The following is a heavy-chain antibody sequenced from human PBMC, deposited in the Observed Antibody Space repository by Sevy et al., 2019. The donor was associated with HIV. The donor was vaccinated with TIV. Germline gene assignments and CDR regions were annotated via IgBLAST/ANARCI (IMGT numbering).Heavy chain of an antibody. D-gene: IGHD3-9*01. V-gene: IGHV3-23*01. CDR3: AKDYSSALALTGCYTDS. CDR1: GFTFSSYA. Sequence: GGSLRLSCAASGFTFSSYAMSWVRQAPGKGLEWVSAITGSGDSTYYADSVKGRFTISRDNSKNTLFLQMNRLRAEDTAVYYCAKDYSSALALTGCYTDSWGQGTLVTVSS. J-gene: IGHJ5*01. CDR2: ITGSGDST.